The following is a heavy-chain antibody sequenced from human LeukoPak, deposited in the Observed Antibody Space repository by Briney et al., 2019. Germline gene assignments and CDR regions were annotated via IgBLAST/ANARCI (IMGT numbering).Heavy chain of an antibody. CDR1: GYTFTSYG. V-gene: IGHV1-18*01. J-gene: IGHJ4*02. CDR3: ARDLNYLGDY. D-gene: IGHD5-24*01. Sequence: ASVKVSCKASGYTFTSYGISWVRQAPGQGLEWMGWISAYNGNTNYPQKLQGRVTMTTDTSTSTAYMELRSLKSADTAVDYCARDLNYLGDYWGQGTLVTVSS. CDR2: ISAYNGNT.